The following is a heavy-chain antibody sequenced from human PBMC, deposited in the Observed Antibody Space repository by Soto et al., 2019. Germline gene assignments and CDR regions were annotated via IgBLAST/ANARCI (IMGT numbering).Heavy chain of an antibody. Sequence: SETLSLTCSVSGGSISSYYCSWFRQPPGKGLEWIGHMHYGGNSDYNPSLRSRVTISVDTSKNQFSLNLNSVTAADTAVYYCARGRNNWNYPVYWGQGTLVTAPQ. J-gene: IGHJ4*02. V-gene: IGHV4-59*08. D-gene: IGHD1-20*01. CDR1: GGSISSYY. CDR2: MHYGGNS. CDR3: ARGRNNWNYPVY.